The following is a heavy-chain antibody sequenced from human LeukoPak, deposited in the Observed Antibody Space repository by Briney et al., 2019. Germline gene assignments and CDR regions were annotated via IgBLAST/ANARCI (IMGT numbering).Heavy chain of an antibody. CDR2: IGNSGRDT. J-gene: IGHJ4*02. D-gene: IGHD2-15*01. Sequence: GGSLRLSCAASGFTFSSYVMTWVRQAPGRGLEWVSSIGNSGRDTYYADSMKGRFTISRDNSKSTLFLHMSSLRAGDTAIYYCARYCGADSCYSGLDYWCQGALVTVSS. CDR3: ARYCGADSCYSGLDY. CDR1: GFTFSSYV. V-gene: IGHV3-23*01.